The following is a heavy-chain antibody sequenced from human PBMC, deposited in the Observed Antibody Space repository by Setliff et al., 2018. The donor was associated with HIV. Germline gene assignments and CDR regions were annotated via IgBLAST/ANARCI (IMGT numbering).Heavy chain of an antibody. J-gene: IGHJ1*01. Sequence: GSLRLSCTASGFTFSQSWMSWLRQAPGKGLEWVANISPNGNEKYSVDSVKGRFTTSRDNAKNSLYLQMNSLRLEDTAVYYCARDGSGWSQHWGQGTVVTVSS. V-gene: IGHV3-7*01. CDR3: ARDGSGWSQH. D-gene: IGHD6-19*01. CDR1: GFTFSQSW. CDR2: ISPNGNEK.